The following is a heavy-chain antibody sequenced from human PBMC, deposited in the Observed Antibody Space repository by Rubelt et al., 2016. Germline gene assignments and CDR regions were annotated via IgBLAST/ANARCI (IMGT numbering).Heavy chain of an antibody. CDR1: GFTFSTYS. CDR3: ARLEYSSSVRGFDV. J-gene: IGHJ3*01. D-gene: IGHD3-22*01. Sequence: EVQLVESGGGLVQPGGSLRLSCAASGFTFSTYSMNWVRQAPGKGLEWVSAISGSGGSTYYADSVKGRFTISRDNAKNSLYLQMNSLRDEDTAGYYCARLEYSSSVRGFDVWGRGTAVTVSS. V-gene: IGHV3-48*02. CDR2: ISGSGGST.